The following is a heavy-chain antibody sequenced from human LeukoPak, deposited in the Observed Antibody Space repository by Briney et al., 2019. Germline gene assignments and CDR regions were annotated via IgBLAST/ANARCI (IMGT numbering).Heavy chain of an antibody. CDR2: IYYSGPT. J-gene: IGHJ3*02. Sequence: SETLSLTCTVSGGSISSSSYYWGWIRQPPGKGLEWIGSIYYSGPTYYTPSLHTRVTISVDTSKNQFSLKLSSVTAADTAVYYCASSPYYYDSSGYIRLDAFDIWGQGTMVTVSS. V-gene: IGHV4-39*01. CDR1: GGSISSSSYY. CDR3: ASSPYYYDSSGYIRLDAFDI. D-gene: IGHD3-22*01.